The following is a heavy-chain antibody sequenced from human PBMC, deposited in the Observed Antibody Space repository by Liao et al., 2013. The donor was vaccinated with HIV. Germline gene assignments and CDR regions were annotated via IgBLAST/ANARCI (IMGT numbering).Heavy chain of an antibody. CDR1: GGSINNYF. CDR2: IYPSGST. Sequence: QVYLLESGPRLVKPSETLSLTCTVSGGSINNYFWSWVRQPAGKGLEWIGQIYPSGSTNYNPSLKSRVTMSVDTSKNHFSLKLTSVTAADTAVYYCARAFDYSNYALEYWGQGILVTVS. J-gene: IGHJ4*02. V-gene: IGHV4-4*07. D-gene: IGHD4-11*01. CDR3: ARAFDYSNYALEY.